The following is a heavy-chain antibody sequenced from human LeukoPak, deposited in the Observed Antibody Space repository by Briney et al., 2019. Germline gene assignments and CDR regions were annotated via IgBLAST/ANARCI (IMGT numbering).Heavy chain of an antibody. CDR2: INPNSGGT. J-gene: IGHJ6*02. CDR1: GYTFTGYY. V-gene: IGHV1-2*02. D-gene: IGHD6-6*01. CDR3: ARLGIAARPGYYYYGMDV. Sequence: GASVTVSCKASGYTFTGYYMHWVRQAPGQGLEWMGWINPNSGGTNYAQKFQGRVTMTRDTSISTAYMELSRLRSDDTAMYYCARLGIAARPGYYYYGMDVWGQGTTVTVSS.